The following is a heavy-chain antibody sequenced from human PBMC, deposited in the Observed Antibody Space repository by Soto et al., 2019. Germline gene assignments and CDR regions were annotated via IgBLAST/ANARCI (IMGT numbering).Heavy chain of an antibody. CDR3: ARSKWWQVDY. Sequence: QVQLQQWGAGLLKPSETLSLTCAVYGGSFSGYYWSWIRQPPGKGLEWIGEINHSGSTNYNPSLKSRVTISVDTSKNQFSLKLSSVTAADTAVYYCARSKWWQVDYWGQGTLVTVSS. V-gene: IGHV4-34*01. D-gene: IGHD2-15*01. CDR2: INHSGST. J-gene: IGHJ4*02. CDR1: GGSFSGYY.